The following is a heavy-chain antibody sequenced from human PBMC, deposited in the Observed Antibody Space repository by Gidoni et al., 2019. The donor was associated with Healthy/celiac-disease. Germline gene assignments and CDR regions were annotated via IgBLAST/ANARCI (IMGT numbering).Heavy chain of an antibody. CDR3: ARDGVGGTDYGDYPLGH. Sequence: QVQLQQWGAGLLKPSETLSLTCAVYGGSFSGYYWSWIRQPPGKGLEWIGEINHSGSTNYTPSLKSRVTISVDTSKNQFSLKLSSVTAADTAVYYCARDGVGGTDYGDYPLGHWGQGTLVTVSS. J-gene: IGHJ4*02. V-gene: IGHV4-34*01. CDR1: GGSFSGYY. D-gene: IGHD4-17*01. CDR2: INHSGST.